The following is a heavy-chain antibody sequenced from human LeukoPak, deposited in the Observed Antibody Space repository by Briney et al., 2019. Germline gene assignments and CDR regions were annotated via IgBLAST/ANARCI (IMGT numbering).Heavy chain of an antibody. CDR3: ARERGYSYEYYFDY. V-gene: IGHV3-30*02. D-gene: IGHD5-18*01. Sequence: GGSLRLSCAASGFTFSSYGMHWVRQAPGKGLEWVAFIRYDGSNKYYADSVKGRFTISRDNSKNTLYLQMNSLRAEDTAVYYCARERGYSYEYYFDYWGQGTLVTVSS. CDR1: GFTFSSYG. J-gene: IGHJ4*02. CDR2: IRYDGSNK.